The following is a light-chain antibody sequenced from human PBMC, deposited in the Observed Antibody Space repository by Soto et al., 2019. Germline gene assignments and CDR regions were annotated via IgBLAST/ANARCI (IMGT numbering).Light chain of an antibody. CDR1: QSVRSN. V-gene: IGKV3-15*01. Sequence: EVVMTQSPATLSVAPGERANLSCSASQSVRSNLAWYQQKPGQAPRLLIYGASTRATGIPARFSGSGSETDFTLTISYVEPEDFAVYYCQQYNNWPPITFGQGTRLEIK. J-gene: IGKJ5*01. CDR3: QQYNNWPPIT. CDR2: GAS.